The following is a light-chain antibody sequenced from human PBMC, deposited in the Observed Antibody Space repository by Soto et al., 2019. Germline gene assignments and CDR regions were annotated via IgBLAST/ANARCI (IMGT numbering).Light chain of an antibody. Sequence: IQLTRSPSSLSASVGDRVTITCRASQDISSSLAWYQQKPGKAPKLLIYAASILQSGVLSRFSGSGFGTDFTLTISSLQAEDFASYFCQQVRSYPSTFGGGTKVDIK. CDR3: QQVRSYPST. V-gene: IGKV1-9*01. J-gene: IGKJ4*01. CDR1: QDISSS. CDR2: AAS.